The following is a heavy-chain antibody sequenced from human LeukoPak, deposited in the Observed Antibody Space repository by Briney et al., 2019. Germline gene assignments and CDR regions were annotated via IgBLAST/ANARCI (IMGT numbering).Heavy chain of an antibody. CDR3: ARDRAHNYGDYPQQIDY. Sequence: ASVKVSCKASGYTFTGYYMHWVRQAPGQGLEWMGWINPNSGGTNYAQKFQGRVTMTRDTSISTAYMELSRLRSDDTAVYYCARDRAHNYGDYPQQIDYWGQGTLVPVSS. CDR2: INPNSGGT. J-gene: IGHJ4*02. D-gene: IGHD4-17*01. CDR1: GYTFTGYY. V-gene: IGHV1-2*02.